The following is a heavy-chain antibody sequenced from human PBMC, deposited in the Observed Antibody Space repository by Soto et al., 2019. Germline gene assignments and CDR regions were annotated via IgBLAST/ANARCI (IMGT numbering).Heavy chain of an antibody. Sequence: ASVKVSCKASGGTFSSYTISWVRQAPGQGLEWMGRIIPILGIANYAQKFQGRVTITADKSTSTAYMELSSLRSEDTAVYYCARDSEYCSGGSCYGWFFDYWGQGTLVTVSS. CDR3: ARDSEYCSGGSCYGWFFDY. CDR1: GGTFSSYT. J-gene: IGHJ4*02. D-gene: IGHD2-15*01. V-gene: IGHV1-69*04. CDR2: IIPILGIA.